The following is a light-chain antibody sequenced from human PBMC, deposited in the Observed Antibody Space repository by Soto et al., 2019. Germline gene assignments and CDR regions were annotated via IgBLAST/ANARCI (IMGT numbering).Light chain of an antibody. Sequence: IVLTQSPSPLSVAPGERVTLSCRASQGVGSTLAWYRQQTGQDPRLLIYDAYIRATGVPDAFSGSASRTEFTLTISSLQSEEFAVYYCQHYKTWPLAFGGGTKV. CDR2: DAY. CDR1: QGVGST. V-gene: IGKV3-15*01. J-gene: IGKJ4*01. CDR3: QHYKTWPLA.